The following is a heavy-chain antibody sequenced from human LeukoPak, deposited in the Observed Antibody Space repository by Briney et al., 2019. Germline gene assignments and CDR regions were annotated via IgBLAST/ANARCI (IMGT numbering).Heavy chain of an antibody. CDR1: GDSVSSNSAA. Sequence: SQTLSLTCAIPGDSVSSNSAAWNWIRQSPSRGLEWLGRTYYRSKWYYDYAVAVKSRISINSDTSKNQFSLQLSSVTPEDTAVYYCARDPVGGSTIFDYWGQGTLVTVSS. CDR3: ARDPVGGSTIFDY. V-gene: IGHV6-1*01. J-gene: IGHJ4*02. CDR2: TYYRSKWYY. D-gene: IGHD1-26*01.